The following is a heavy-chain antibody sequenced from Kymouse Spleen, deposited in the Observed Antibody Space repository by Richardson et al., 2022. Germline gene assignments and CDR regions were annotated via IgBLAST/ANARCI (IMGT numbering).Heavy chain of an antibody. D-gene: IGHD6-13*01. CDR2: IYYSGST. CDR1: GGSISSSSYY. V-gene: IGHV4-39*01. Sequence: QLQLQESGPGLVKPSETLSLTCTVSGGSISSSSYYWGWIRQPPGKGLEWIGSIYYSGSTYYNPSLKSRVTISVDTSKNQFSLKLSSVTAADTAVYYCARHEGSWLAEYFQHWGQGTLVTVSS. CDR3: ARHEGSWLAEYFQH. J-gene: IGHJ1*01.